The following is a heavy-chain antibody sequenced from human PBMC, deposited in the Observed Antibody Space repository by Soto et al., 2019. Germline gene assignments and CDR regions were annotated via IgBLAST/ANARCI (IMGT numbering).Heavy chain of an antibody. CDR1: GYTFTIYG. J-gene: IGHJ4*02. CDR3: ARVDYYDSSGYYGY. V-gene: IGHV1-18*04. Sequence: QVQLVQSGAEVKKPGASVKVSCKASGYTFTIYGISWVRQAPGQGLEWMGRISGYNGNTDYAQNLHDRVTLTTDASTSSVYMELRSLRSDDTAVYYCARVDYYDSSGYYGYWGQGTLITVSS. CDR2: ISGYNGNT. D-gene: IGHD3-22*01.